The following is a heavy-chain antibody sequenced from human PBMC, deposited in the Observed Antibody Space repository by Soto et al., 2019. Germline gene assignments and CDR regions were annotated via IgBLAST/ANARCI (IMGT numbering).Heavy chain of an antibody. Sequence: EVQLVESGGGLVQPGGSLRLSCAASGFTFSSYDMHWVRQATGKGLEWVSAIGTAGDTYYPGSVKGRFTISRENAKNSLYLQMNSLRDEDTAVYYCAKTLPWSGYSYGFSDYWGQGTLVTVSS. CDR3: AKTLPWSGYSYGFSDY. V-gene: IGHV3-13*01. J-gene: IGHJ4*02. CDR1: GFTFSSYD. CDR2: IGTAGDT. D-gene: IGHD5-18*01.